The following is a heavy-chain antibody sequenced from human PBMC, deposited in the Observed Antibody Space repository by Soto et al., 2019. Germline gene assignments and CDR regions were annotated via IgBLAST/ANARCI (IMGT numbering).Heavy chain of an antibody. Sequence: EASVKVSCKASGYSFTNNGINWVRQAAGQGLEWMGWMNPGTGETGYRGKFQGRLAMTRDTSITTAYMELTSLTSDDTAVYYCTRAGDTGAWISNWGQGTLVTVSS. D-gene: IGHD7-27*01. CDR2: MNPGTGET. V-gene: IGHV1-8*01. CDR1: GYSFTNNG. CDR3: TRAGDTGAWISN. J-gene: IGHJ4*02.